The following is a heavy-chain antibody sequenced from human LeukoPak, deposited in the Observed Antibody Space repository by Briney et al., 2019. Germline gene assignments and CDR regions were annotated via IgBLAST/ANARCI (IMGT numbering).Heavy chain of an antibody. Sequence: GASVKVSCKASGGTFSSYAISWVRQAPGQGLEWMGGIIPIFGTANYAQKFQGRVTMTADASTSTAYMELSSLRSEDTAVYYCARAPGYYYYGMDVWGKGNTVTVSS. V-gene: IGHV1-69*13. CDR2: IIPIFGTA. CDR3: ARAPGYYYYGMDV. J-gene: IGHJ6*01. CDR1: GGTFSSYA.